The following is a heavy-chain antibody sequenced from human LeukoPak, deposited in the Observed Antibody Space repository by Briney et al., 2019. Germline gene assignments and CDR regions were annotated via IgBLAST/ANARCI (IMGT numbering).Heavy chain of an antibody. Sequence: GGSLRLSCAASGFSFSGSTIHWVRQASGKGLEWVGRIRTKGNNYATAYAASVRGGFTISRDDSKNTAFLQMNSLKTEDTAMYYCTRHADDTSNWGQGTLATVSS. D-gene: IGHD3-22*01. V-gene: IGHV3-73*01. CDR2: IRTKGNNYAT. J-gene: IGHJ4*02. CDR1: GFSFSGST. CDR3: TRHADDTSN.